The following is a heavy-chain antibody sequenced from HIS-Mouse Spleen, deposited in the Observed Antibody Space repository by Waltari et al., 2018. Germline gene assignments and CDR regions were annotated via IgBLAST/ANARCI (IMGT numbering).Heavy chain of an antibody. V-gene: IGHV4-59*08. CDR3: ARQSNWGSGFDY. CDR1: GGSISSYY. D-gene: IGHD7-27*01. J-gene: IGHJ4*02. CDR2: IYYSGST. Sequence: QVQLQESGPGLVKPSETLSLTCTVSGGSISSYYWSWIRQPPGKGLEWIGYIYYSGSTNYNPSLKSRVTMSVDTSKNQFSRKLSSVTAADTAVYYCARQSNWGSGFDYWGQGTLVTVSS.